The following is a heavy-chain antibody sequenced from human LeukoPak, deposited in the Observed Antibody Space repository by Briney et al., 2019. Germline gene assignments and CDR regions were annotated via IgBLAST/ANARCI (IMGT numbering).Heavy chain of an antibody. Sequence: GASVKVSCKASGYTFTSYGISWVRQAPGQGLEWLGWISAYNGNTNYAQKLQGRVTMTTDTSTSTAYMELRSLRSDDTAVYYCAGPSYYGSGSYYNVWGQGTMVTVSS. V-gene: IGHV1-18*01. CDR2: ISAYNGNT. CDR3: AGPSYYGSGSYYNV. J-gene: IGHJ3*01. CDR1: GYTFTSYG. D-gene: IGHD3-10*01.